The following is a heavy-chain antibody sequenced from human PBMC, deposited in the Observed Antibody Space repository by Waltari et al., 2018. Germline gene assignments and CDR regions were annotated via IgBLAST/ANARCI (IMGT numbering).Heavy chain of an antibody. V-gene: IGHV3-74*03. D-gene: IGHD4-4*01. J-gene: IGHJ5*02. CDR1: GFTFSSHW. CDR3: ARAYSGKKNPKES. CDR2: INTDGSDT. Sequence: EVQLVESGGGSVQHGGSLRLSCAASGFTFSSHWLHWVRQAPGKGRGWVSCINTDGSDTAYADSVRGRFTISRDNAKNTLFLQMNSLRVEDTAVYYCARAYSGKKNPKESWGQGTLVTVSS.